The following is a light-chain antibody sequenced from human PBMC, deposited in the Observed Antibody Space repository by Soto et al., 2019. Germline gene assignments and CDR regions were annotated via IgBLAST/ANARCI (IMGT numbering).Light chain of an antibody. CDR2: DAS. CDR3: QQFNSYTFT. Sequence: AIQLTQSPSSLSASVGDRVTITCRASQGISSALAWYQQKPGKAPKLLIYDASSLESGVPSRFSGSGSGTDFTLTISSLQPEDFATYYCQQFNSYTFTFGQGTRLEIK. V-gene: IGKV1-13*02. J-gene: IGKJ5*01. CDR1: QGISSA.